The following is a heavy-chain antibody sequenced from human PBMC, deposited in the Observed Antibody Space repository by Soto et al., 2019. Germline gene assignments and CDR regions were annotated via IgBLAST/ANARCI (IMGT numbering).Heavy chain of an antibody. J-gene: IGHJ4*02. D-gene: IGHD3-9*01. CDR2: VYYSGTT. CDR1: GGSINDYY. V-gene: IGHV4-59*08. CDR3: VRFWPPHYSDALTDYTDAFDY. Sequence: SETLSLTCTVSGGSINDYYWSWIRQPPGKGLEWIGYVYYSGTTNYNPSLKSRVTISVDTSKNQFSLKLSSVTAADTAVYYCVRFWPPHYSDALTDYTDAFDYWGQGTLVTVSS.